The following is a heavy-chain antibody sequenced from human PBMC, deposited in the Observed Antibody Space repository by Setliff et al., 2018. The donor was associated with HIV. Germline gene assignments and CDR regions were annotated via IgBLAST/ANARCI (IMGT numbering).Heavy chain of an antibody. J-gene: IGHJ6*02. CDR2: INPNTAAT. CDR1: GYTFTDYF. Sequence: ASVKVSCKASGYTFTDYFLHWVRQAPGQGLEWMGWINPNTAATMYAQKFQRSVTMARDTSIRTAYMDLSSLNTDDTAVYYCARLRRGRAIATTGGLDVWGQGTTVTVSS. D-gene: IGHD4-17*01. CDR3: ARLRRGRAIATTGGLDV. V-gene: IGHV1-2*02.